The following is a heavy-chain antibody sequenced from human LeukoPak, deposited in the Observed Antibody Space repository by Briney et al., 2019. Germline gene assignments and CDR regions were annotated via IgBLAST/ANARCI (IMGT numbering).Heavy chain of an antibody. Sequence: ASVKVSCKASGYTFTSYGISWVRQAPGQGLEWMGWISAYNGNTNYAQKLQGRVTMTTDTSTSTAYMELRSLRSDDTAVYYCARHIGAVTDAGYYYGMDVWGQGTTVTVSS. J-gene: IGHJ6*02. CDR1: GYTFTSYG. D-gene: IGHD2-21*02. V-gene: IGHV1-18*01. CDR2: ISAYNGNT. CDR3: ARHIGAVTDAGYYYGMDV.